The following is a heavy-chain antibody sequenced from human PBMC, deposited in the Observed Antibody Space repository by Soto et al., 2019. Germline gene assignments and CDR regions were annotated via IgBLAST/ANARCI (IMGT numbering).Heavy chain of an antibody. CDR3: ARAPYSNAWYRFDL. CDR2: IKHDGSVQ. CDR1: GFTFSGYW. V-gene: IGHV3-7*03. D-gene: IGHD4-4*01. Sequence: GGSLRLSXEASGFTFSGYWMSWVRQAPGKGLEWVADIKHDGSVQYYVDSVKGRLTISRDNAKKQLYLQMNGLRAEDTALYYCARAPYSNAWYRFDLWGQGTLVTVS. J-gene: IGHJ4*02.